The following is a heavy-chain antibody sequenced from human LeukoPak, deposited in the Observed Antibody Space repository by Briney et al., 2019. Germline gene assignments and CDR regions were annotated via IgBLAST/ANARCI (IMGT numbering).Heavy chain of an antibody. CDR3: SLTSEMSTVILDY. D-gene: IGHD5-24*01. CDR2: INPSTGNP. Sequence: GASVKVSCKASGGTFSSYAISWVRQAPGQGLQYMGWINPSTGNPTYAPGFTGRFVFSLDTSVSTAYLHISSLKAEDTAVYYCSLTSEMSTVILDYWGQGTQVTVSS. CDR1: GGTFSSYA. J-gene: IGHJ4*02. V-gene: IGHV7-4-1*02.